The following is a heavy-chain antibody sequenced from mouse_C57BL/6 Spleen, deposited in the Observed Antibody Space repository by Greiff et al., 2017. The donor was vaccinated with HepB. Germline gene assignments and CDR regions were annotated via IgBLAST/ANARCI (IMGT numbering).Heavy chain of an antibody. D-gene: IGHD2-2*01. CDR1: GYTFTSYW. J-gene: IGHJ1*03. V-gene: IGHV1-52*01. CDR3: ARCGYYGYFDV. Sequence: QVQLQQPGAELVRPGSSVKLSCKASGYTFTSYWMHWVKQRPIQGLEWIGNIDPSDSETHYNQKFKDKATLTVDKSSSTAYMQLSSLTSADSAVYYCARCGYYGYFDVWGTGTTVTVSS. CDR2: IDPSDSET.